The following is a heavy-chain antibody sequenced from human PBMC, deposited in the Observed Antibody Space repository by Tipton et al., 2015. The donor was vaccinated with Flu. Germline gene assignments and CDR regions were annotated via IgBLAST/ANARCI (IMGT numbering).Heavy chain of an antibody. J-gene: IGHJ5*02. D-gene: IGHD4-11*01. CDR2: VNHSGGT. Sequence: TLSLTCAVYVGTFSGYYWTWIRQPPGKGLEWIGEVNHSGGTKYNPSLKSRVTLSVDTSKNQFSLKLSFVTAADTGVYYCARRDYSNYVSDPKNWFDPWGQGILVTVSS. CDR1: VGTFSGYY. CDR3: ARRDYSNYVSDPKNWFDP. V-gene: IGHV4-34*01.